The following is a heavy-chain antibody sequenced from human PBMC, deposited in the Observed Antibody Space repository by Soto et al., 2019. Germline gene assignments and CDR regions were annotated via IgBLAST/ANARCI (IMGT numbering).Heavy chain of an antibody. CDR3: ARDFYFDY. CDR1: GFIFSSFS. Sequence: PGGSLRLSCAASGFIFSSFSMNWVRQSPGKGLEWVSYISSHGSTIYYADSVKGRFTISRDNAKNSLYLQMNSLRDEDTAVYYCARDFYFDYWGLGTLVTVSS. V-gene: IGHV3-48*02. CDR2: ISSHGSTI. J-gene: IGHJ4*02.